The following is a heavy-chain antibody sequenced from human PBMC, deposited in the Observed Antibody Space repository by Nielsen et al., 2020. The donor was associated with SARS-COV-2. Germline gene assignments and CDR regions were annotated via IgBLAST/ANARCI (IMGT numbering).Heavy chain of an antibody. V-gene: IGHV3-NL1*01. CDR2: ITGIGGGAT. Sequence: GESLKISCAASGFIFSNYRMHWVRQAPGKGLEWVSGITGIGGGATYYADSVKGRFTIFRDNSKNTLYLQMDSLRGEDTAMYYCARASSTSYNAAFDMWGQGTMVTVSS. J-gene: IGHJ3*02. D-gene: IGHD1-1*01. CDR1: GFIFSNYR. CDR3: ARASSTSYNAAFDM.